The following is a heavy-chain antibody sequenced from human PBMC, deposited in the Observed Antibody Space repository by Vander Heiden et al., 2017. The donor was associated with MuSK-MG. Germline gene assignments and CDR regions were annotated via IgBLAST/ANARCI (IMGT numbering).Heavy chain of an antibody. Sequence: EVQLVQSGAEVKQPGESLKISCKRSGYSSTSYWTGWVRQMPGKGLEWMGIIYPGDSDTRYSPSFPGQVTSSADKSISTAYLQWSSLQASDPAIYYCARLKSSTGTSRYYYYYYGMDVWGQGPTVTVAS. V-gene: IGHV5-51*03. D-gene: IGHD1-1*01. CDR2: IYPGDSDT. CDR1: GYSSTSYW. J-gene: IGHJ6*02. CDR3: ARLKSSTGTSRYYYYYYGMDV.